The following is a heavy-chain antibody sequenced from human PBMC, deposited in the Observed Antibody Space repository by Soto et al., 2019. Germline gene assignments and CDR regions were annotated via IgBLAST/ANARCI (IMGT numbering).Heavy chain of an antibody. V-gene: IGHV4-30-4*01. Sequence: SETLSLTCTVSGGSISSGDYYWSWIHQPPGKGLEWIGYIYYSGSTYYNPSLKSRVTISVDTSKNQFSLKLSSVTAADTAVYYCARGWFKGQDWFDPWGQGTLVTVSS. D-gene: IGHD2-15*01. J-gene: IGHJ5*02. CDR2: IYYSGST. CDR1: GGSISSGDYY. CDR3: ARGWFKGQDWFDP.